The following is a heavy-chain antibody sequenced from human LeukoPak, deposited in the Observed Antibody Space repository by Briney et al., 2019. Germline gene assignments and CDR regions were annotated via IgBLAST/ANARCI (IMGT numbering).Heavy chain of an antibody. J-gene: IGHJ4*02. CDR2: ISWNSGSI. Sequence: SLRLSCAASGFTFDDYAMHWVRQAPGKGLEWVSGISWNSGSIGYADSVKGRFTISRDNAKNSLYLQMNSLRAEDTALYYCAKEDGSGSYNWGQGTLVTVSS. CDR3: AKEDGSGSYN. V-gene: IGHV3-9*01. D-gene: IGHD3-10*01. CDR1: GFTFDDYA.